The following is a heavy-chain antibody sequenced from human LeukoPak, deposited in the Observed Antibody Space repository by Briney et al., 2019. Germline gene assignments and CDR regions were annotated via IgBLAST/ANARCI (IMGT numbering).Heavy chain of an antibody. CDR1: GLNFNDYY. J-gene: IGHJ5*02. V-gene: IGHV3-11*01. Sequence: GGSLRLSCAASGLNFNDYYMSWIRQAPGKGLEWLSYINIGGTNTHYADSVKGRFTISRDNAKKSLYLEMNNLRAEDTAVYYCATDGAGFDTWGQGVLVTVSS. CDR2: INIGGTNT. CDR3: ATDGAGFDT.